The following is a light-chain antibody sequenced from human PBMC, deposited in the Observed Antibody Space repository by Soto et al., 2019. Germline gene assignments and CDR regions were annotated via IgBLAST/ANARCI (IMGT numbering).Light chain of an antibody. CDR1: QSVSSN. V-gene: IGKV3-20*01. CDR2: DAS. Sequence: EIVMTQSPATLSVSPGERATLSCRASQSVSSNLAWYQQKPGQAPRLLIYDASNRATGIPARFSGGGSGTDFTLTISRLEPEDCAVYYWQQYGRSQNTFGQGTRLESK. J-gene: IGKJ5*01. CDR3: QQYGRSQNT.